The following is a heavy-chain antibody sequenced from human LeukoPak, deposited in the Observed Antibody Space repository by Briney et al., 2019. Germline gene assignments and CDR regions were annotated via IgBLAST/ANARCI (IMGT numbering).Heavy chain of an antibody. CDR2: ISSNSRII. V-gene: IGHV3-48*03. J-gene: IGHJ4*02. Sequence: GGSLRLSCATSGLSFSTQEMTWVRQAPGKGLEWVSYISSNSRIIYYVDSVKGRFTISRDNTRNSVFLQLNSLRVEDTGFYYCARGSYTGFDLYFDYWGQGTLVTVSS. CDR3: ARGSYTGFDLYFDY. D-gene: IGHD5-12*01. CDR1: GLSFSTQE.